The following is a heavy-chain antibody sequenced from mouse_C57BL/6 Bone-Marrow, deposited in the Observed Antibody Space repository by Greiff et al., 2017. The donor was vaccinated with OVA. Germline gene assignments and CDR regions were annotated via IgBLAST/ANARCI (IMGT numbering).Heavy chain of an antibody. CDR2: IHPNSGST. V-gene: IGHV1-64*01. CDR1: GYTFTSYW. J-gene: IGHJ3*01. D-gene: IGHD1-1*01. CDR3: ARGDYGSSWFAY. Sequence: QVQLQQPGAELVKPGASVKLSCKASGYTFTSYWMHWVKQRPGQGLEWIGMIHPNSGSTNYNEKFKRKATLTVDKSSSTAYMQLSSLTSEDSAVYYCARGDYGSSWFAYWGQGTLVTVSA.